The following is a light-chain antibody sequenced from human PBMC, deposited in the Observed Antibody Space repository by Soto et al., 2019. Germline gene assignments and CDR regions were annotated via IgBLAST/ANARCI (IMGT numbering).Light chain of an antibody. CDR3: QYCDNYSWT. Sequence: DIQMTQSPSTLSASVGDRVTITCRASLSITDWLAWYQQKPGKAPKFLIYKASNLEGGVPSRFSGSGSGTEFTLTISSVQPDDFATYYCQYCDNYSWTFGQGTKVEIK. J-gene: IGKJ1*01. CDR2: KAS. V-gene: IGKV1-5*03. CDR1: LSITDW.